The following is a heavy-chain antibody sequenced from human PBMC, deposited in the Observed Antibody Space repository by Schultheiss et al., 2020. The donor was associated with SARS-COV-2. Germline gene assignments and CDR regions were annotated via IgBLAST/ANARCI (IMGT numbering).Heavy chain of an antibody. CDR1: GFTFSTYA. V-gene: IGHV3-23*01. Sequence: GGSLRLSCAASGFTFSTYAMSWVRQTPGKGLEWVSTISDSGGSTYYADSVKGRFTIYRDYSRSTLYLQINSLRAEDTAIYYCARRGTGTHFDYWGRGTLVTVSS. CDR3: ARRGTGTHFDY. D-gene: IGHD3/OR15-3a*01. CDR2: ISDSGGST. J-gene: IGHJ4*02.